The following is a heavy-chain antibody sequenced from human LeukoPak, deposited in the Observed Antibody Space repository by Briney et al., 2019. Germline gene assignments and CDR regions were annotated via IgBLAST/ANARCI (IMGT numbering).Heavy chain of an antibody. Sequence: SETLSLTCTVSGGSISGYYRSWIRQTPGKGLEWIGYIYYSGSTNYNPSLKSRVTISVDTSKNQFSLKLNSVTAADTAVYYCARAYSSSSHYYYYMDVWGKGTTVTVSS. CDR1: GGSISGYY. V-gene: IGHV4-59*01. CDR2: IYYSGST. CDR3: ARAYSSSSHYYYYMDV. J-gene: IGHJ6*03. D-gene: IGHD6-6*01.